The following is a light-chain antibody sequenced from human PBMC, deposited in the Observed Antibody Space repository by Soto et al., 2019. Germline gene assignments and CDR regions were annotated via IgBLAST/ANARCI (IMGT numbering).Light chain of an antibody. J-gene: IGKJ2*01. V-gene: IGKV3-20*01. CDR2: GTS. CDR3: QLYGSSPLYS. CDR1: QTVSSTY. Sequence: EIVLTQSPGTLSLYPGERATLSCRTSQTVSSTYLAWYQQKRGQATRLLIYGTSNRATGIPDCFSGSGSGTDFTLTISRLEPEDFAVYHCQLYGSSPLYSFAQGTELEIK.